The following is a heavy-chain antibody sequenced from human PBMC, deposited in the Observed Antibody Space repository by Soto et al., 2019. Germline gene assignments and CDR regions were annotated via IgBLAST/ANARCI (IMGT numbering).Heavy chain of an antibody. CDR2: INHSGST. J-gene: IGHJ6*02. CDR3: ARGGRITIFGVASRRSYGMDV. V-gene: IGHV4-34*01. D-gene: IGHD3-3*01. Sequence: SETLSLTCAVYGGSFSGYYWSWIRQPPGKGLEWIGEINHSGSTNYNPSLKSRVTISVDTSKNQFSLKRSSVTAADTAVYYCARGGRITIFGVASRRSYGMDVWGQGTTVTVSS. CDR1: GGSFSGYY.